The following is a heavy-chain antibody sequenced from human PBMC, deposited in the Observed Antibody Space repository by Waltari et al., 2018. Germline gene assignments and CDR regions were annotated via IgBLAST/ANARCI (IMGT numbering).Heavy chain of an antibody. CDR2: ISGSGGST. V-gene: IGHV3-23*01. CDR3: AHTQGGVPAAIFASGMDV. D-gene: IGHD2-2*01. Sequence: EVQLLESGGGLVQPGGSLRLSCAASGFTFSSYAMSWVRQAPGKGLGWVSAISGSGGSTYYADSVKGRFTISRDNSKNTLYPQMNSLRAEDTAVYYCAHTQGGVPAAIFASGMDVWGQGTTVTVSS. J-gene: IGHJ6*02. CDR1: GFTFSSYA.